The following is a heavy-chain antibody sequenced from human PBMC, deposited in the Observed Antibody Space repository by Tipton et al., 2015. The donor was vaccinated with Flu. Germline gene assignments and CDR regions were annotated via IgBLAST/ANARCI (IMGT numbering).Heavy chain of an antibody. V-gene: IGHV4-38-2*02. D-gene: IGHD3-10*01. CDR1: GYSISSRYY. CDR2: VYHGGTT. CDR3: ATTTYHSGSGSHDY. J-gene: IGHJ4*02. Sequence: TLSLTCTVSGYSISSRYYWGWIRQPPGKGLEWIGCVYHGGTTYYNPSLKSRVAISLDTFQNQFSLKLTSVTAAYTAVYYCATTTYHSGSGSHDYWGQGTLVTVS.